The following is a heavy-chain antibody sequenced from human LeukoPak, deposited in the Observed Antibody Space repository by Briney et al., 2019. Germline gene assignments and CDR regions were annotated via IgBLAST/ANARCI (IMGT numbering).Heavy chain of an antibody. V-gene: IGHV4-59*01. D-gene: IGHD1-26*01. CDR1: GGSITYYY. J-gene: IGHJ6*02. Sequence: SETLSLTCTVSGGSITYYYWSWIRQTPGKGLEWIGYIYYSGSTDYNPSLKSRVTISVDMSKNQFSLKLSSVTAADTAVYYCARDGKISPYYGMDVWGQGTTVTVSS. CDR3: ARDGKISPYYGMDV. CDR2: IYYSGST.